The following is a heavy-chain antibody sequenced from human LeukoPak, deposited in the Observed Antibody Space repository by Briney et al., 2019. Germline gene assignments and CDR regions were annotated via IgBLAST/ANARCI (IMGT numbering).Heavy chain of an antibody. CDR3: ARSNDYYGSGSYAFDI. Sequence: PGGSLRLSCAASGFTVSSNHMSWVRQAPGKGLEWVSVIYSGGSTYYADSVKGRFTISRDNSKNTLYLQMNSLRAEDTAVYYCARSNDYYGSGSYAFDIWGQGTMVTVSS. V-gene: IGHV3-53*01. J-gene: IGHJ3*02. CDR1: GFTVSSNH. CDR2: IYSGGST. D-gene: IGHD3-10*01.